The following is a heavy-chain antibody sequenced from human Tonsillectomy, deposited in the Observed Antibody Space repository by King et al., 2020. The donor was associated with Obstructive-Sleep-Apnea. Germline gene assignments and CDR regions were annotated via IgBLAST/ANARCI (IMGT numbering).Heavy chain of an antibody. D-gene: IGHD3-3*01. V-gene: IGHV3-11*06. CDR2: ISSSSSYT. Sequence: VQLVESGGGLVKPGGSLRLSCAASGFTFSDYYMSWIRQAPGKGLEWVSYISSSSSYTNYADSVKGRFTISRDNAKNSLYLQMNSLRAEDTAVYYCARDHRGTFGVVAYWGQGTLVTVSS. J-gene: IGHJ4*02. CDR1: GFTFSDYY. CDR3: ARDHRGTFGVVAY.